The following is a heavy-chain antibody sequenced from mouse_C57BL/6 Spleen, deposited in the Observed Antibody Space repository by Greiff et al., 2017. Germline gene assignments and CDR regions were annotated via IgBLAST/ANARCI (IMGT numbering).Heavy chain of an antibody. Sequence: VQLKESGGDLVKPGGSLKLSCAASGFTFSSYGMSWVRQTPDKRLEWVATISSGGSYTYYPDSVKGRFTISRDNAKNTLYLQMSSLKSEDTAMYYCARVITGYYFDYWGQGTTLTVSS. D-gene: IGHD2-4*01. J-gene: IGHJ2*01. CDR3: ARVITGYYFDY. CDR2: ISSGGSYT. CDR1: GFTFSSYG. V-gene: IGHV5-6*01.